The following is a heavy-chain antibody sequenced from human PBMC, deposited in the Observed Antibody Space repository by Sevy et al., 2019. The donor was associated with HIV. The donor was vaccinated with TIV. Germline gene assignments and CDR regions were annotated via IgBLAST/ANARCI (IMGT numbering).Heavy chain of an antibody. D-gene: IGHD5-18*01. CDR3: ARARYNYGSFYFDY. J-gene: IGHJ4*02. Sequence: GGSLRLSCAASGFTFSSYAMHWVRQAPGKGLEWVAVISYDGSNKYYADSVKGRFTISRDNSKNTLYLQMNSLRAEDTAVYYCARARYNYGSFYFDYWGQGTLVTVSS. CDR1: GFTFSSYA. V-gene: IGHV3-30*04. CDR2: ISYDGSNK.